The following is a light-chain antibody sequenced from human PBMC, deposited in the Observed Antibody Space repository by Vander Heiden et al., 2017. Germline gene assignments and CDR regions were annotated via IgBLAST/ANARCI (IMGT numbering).Light chain of an antibody. CDR3: QEWDSSTGV. J-gene: IGLJ2*01. V-gene: IGLV3-9*01. CDR1: NIGSKN. CDR2: RDS. Sequence: SYELTQPLSVSVALGQTARITCGGNNIGSKNVHWYQQKPGQAPVLVIYRDSNRPSGIPERFSGSNSANTATLTISRAQAGDEAYYYCQEWDSSTGVFGGGTKLTVL.